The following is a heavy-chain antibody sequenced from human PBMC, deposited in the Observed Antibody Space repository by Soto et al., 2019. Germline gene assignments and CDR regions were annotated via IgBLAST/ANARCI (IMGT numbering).Heavy chain of an antibody. J-gene: IGHJ6*02. D-gene: IGHD2-2*01. V-gene: IGHV1-69*13. CDR3: VYCYAYYYYYYGMDV. CDR1: GGTFSSYA. CDR2: IIPIFGTA. Sequence: ASVKVSCKASGGTFSSYAISWVRQAPGQGLEWMGGIIPIFGTANYAQKFQGRVTITADESTSTAYMELSSLRSEDTAVYYCVYCYAYYYYYYGMDVCGQGTTPTVYS.